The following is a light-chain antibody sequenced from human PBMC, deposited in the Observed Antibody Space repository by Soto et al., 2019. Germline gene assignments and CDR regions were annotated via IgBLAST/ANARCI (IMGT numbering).Light chain of an antibody. J-gene: IGLJ1*01. CDR1: SSDVGTYDY. V-gene: IGLV2-14*01. CDR3: SSYTSSGTYV. Sequence: QSALTQPASVSGSPGQSITISCTGTSSDVGTYDYVSWYQQYPGKAPKFMIYDVSNRPSGVSNRFSGSKSGNTASLTISGLQAEDEADYYCSSYTSSGTYVFGTGTKPPS. CDR2: DVS.